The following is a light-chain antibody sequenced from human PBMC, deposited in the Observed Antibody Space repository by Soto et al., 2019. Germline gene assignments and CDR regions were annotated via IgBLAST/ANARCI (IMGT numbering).Light chain of an antibody. V-gene: IGKV1-39*01. CDR1: QNVGPF. Sequence: DIQMTQSPSSLSASVGDRVSLTCRAGQNVGPFVNWYQQKPAKAPRLLIYATSNLQSGVPSRISGSGSGTEFTLTISSVQPEDFATYFCQQSYSAQYTFGQGTKLEIK. J-gene: IGKJ2*01. CDR3: QQSYSAQYT. CDR2: ATS.